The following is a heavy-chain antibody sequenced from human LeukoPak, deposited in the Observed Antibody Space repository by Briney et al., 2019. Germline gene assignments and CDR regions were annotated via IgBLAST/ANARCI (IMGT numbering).Heavy chain of an antibody. CDR1: GFTFGNYW. Sequence: GGSLRLSCAASGFTFGNYWMYWVRQGPGKGLVWVSRISSDGRSTNYADSVKGRFTISRDNAKNTLFLQVNSLRADDTAVYYCARGRSGNYYDYWGQGTLVTVSS. D-gene: IGHD1-26*01. J-gene: IGHJ4*02. V-gene: IGHV3-74*01. CDR2: ISSDGRST. CDR3: ARGRSGNYYDY.